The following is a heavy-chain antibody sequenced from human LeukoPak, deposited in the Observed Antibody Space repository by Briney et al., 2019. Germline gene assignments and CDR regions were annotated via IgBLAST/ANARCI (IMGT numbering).Heavy chain of an antibody. CDR2: IYYSGST. D-gene: IGHD4-23*01. V-gene: IGHV4-59*01. CDR1: CGSISSYY. J-gene: IGHJ4*02. Sequence: SETLSLTCTVSCGSISSYYWSWIRQPPGKGLEWIGYIYYSGSTNYNPSLKSRVTISVDTSKNQFFLKLSSVTAADTAVYYCATVDYGGNFDYWGQGTLVTVSS. CDR3: ATVDYGGNFDY.